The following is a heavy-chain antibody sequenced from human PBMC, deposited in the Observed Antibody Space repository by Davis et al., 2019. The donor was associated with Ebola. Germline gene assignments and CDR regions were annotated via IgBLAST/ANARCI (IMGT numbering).Heavy chain of an antibody. CDR1: GGAISSSSYY. V-gene: IGHV4-39*01. CDR2: IYYSGST. J-gene: IGHJ6*02. CDR3: ARGDYYYGMDV. Sequence: SETLSLTCTVSGGAISSSSYYWGWIRQPPGKGLEWIGNIYYSGSTYYNTSLKSRVTISVDRSKNQFSLKLSSVTAADTAVYYCARGDYYYGMDVWGQGTTVTVSS.